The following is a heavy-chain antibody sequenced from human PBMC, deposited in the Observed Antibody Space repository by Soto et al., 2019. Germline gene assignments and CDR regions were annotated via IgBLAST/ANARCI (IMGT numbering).Heavy chain of an antibody. J-gene: IGHJ6*02. CDR1: GYTFTNYW. CDR3: AASIFYYGMDV. V-gene: IGHV5-51*01. CDR2: IYPGDSDT. Sequence: GESLKISCKGSGYTFTNYWIGWMRQMPGKGLEWMGIIYPGDSDTKYNPSFQVQVTISADKSITTTYLQWSSLKASDTAIYYCAASIFYYGMDVWGQGTTVTVSS.